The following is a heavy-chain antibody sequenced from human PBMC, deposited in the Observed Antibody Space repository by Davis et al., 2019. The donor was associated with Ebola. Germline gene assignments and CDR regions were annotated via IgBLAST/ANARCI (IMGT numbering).Heavy chain of an antibody. CDR3: ARDGSRFGELSVGPEGGMDV. J-gene: IGHJ6*02. Sequence: SVKVSCKASGGTFSSYAISWVRQAPGQGLDWMGGIIPVFGIPKYAQKFQGRVTITADESTSTTYMELSSLRSEDTAVYYCARDGSRFGELSVGPEGGMDVWGQGTTVTVSS. CDR1: GGTFSSYA. D-gene: IGHD3-10*01. V-gene: IGHV1-69*13. CDR2: IIPVFGIP.